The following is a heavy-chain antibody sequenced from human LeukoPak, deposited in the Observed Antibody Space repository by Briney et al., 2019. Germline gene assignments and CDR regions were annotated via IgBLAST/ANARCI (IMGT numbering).Heavy chain of an antibody. D-gene: IGHD2-2*03. CDR2: MNPNSGNP. CDR1: GYAFGSQD. V-gene: IGHV1-8*02. J-gene: IGHJ4*02. CDR3: ATPQSPARSHMDLRY. Sequence: ASVKVSCKTSGYAFGSQDINWVRQATGQGLEWVGYMNPNSGNPGYAQKFLGRVTLTTDTSISTAYMELSGLRSEDTAVYYCATPQSPARSHMDLRYWGQGTLVTVSS.